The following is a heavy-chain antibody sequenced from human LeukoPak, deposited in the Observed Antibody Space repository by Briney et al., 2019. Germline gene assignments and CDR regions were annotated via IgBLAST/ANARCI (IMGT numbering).Heavy chain of an antibody. V-gene: IGHV3-48*02. Sequence: GESLRLSCATSGFTFSDYSMNWVRQAPGKGLEWVSYIDGAGDTIYYADSVKGRFTISRDSAKSSLDLQMNSLRDEDTAVYYCSRRFDSWGQGTLVTVSS. CDR2: IDGAGDTI. J-gene: IGHJ4*02. CDR1: GFTFSDYS. CDR3: SRRFDS.